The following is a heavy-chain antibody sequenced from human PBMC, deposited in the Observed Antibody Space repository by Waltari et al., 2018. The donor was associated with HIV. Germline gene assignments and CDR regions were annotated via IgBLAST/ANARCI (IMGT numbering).Heavy chain of an antibody. CDR3: ATSWGYCGSGRCYYPFEY. CDR1: GFSFKSHA. D-gene: IGHD2-2*01. J-gene: IGHJ4*02. Sequence: EIQLVEAGGGSIQPGEYLRLPCVGPGFSFKSHALSWVRQAPGKGLEWVAAISGSSSDTFYADAVRGRFTISRDNAKDTLFLQLNSLGPEDTATYFCATSWGYCGSGRCYYPFEYWGQGTLVTVSS. CDR2: ISGSSSDT. V-gene: IGHV3-23*04.